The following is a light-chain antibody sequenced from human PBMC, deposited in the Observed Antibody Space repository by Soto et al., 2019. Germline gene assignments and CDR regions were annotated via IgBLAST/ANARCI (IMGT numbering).Light chain of an antibody. CDR3: QQYNSYWT. J-gene: IGKJ1*01. Sequence: DIQMTQPPSTLSGSVGDRVTITCRASQTISSWLAWYQQKPGKAPKLLIYKASTLKSGVPSRFSGSGSGTEFTLTISSLQPDDFATYYCQQYNSYWTFGQGTKVVI. CDR1: QTISSW. V-gene: IGKV1-5*03. CDR2: KAS.